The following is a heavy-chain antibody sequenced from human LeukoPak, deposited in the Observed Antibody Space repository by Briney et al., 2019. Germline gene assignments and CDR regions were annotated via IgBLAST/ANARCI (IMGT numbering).Heavy chain of an antibody. V-gene: IGHV4-38-2*01. J-gene: IGHJ4*02. Sequence: SETLSLTCGVSGYSISSGYHWGWIRQPTGKGLVWIGSMSHSGSTYYNPSLKSRVTISVDTSKNQFSVKLSSVTAADTAVYYCARHHLYDSSGDGRYYLDYWGQGTLVTVSS. CDR3: ARHHLYDSSGDGRYYLDY. CDR1: GYSISSGYH. D-gene: IGHD3-22*01. CDR2: MSHSGST.